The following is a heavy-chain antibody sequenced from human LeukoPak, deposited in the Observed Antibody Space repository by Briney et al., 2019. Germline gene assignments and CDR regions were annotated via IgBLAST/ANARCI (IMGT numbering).Heavy chain of an antibody. V-gene: IGHV3-48*03. J-gene: IGHJ5*02. CDR3: ARGSSSWYQDWFDP. D-gene: IGHD6-13*01. CDR2: ISSSGSTI. CDR1: GFTFSSYE. Sequence: GGSLRLSCAASGFTFSSYEMNWVRQAPGKGLEWVSYISSSGSTIYYADSVKGRFTISRDNAKNSLYLQMNSLRAEDTAVYYCARGSSSWYQDWFDPWGQGTLVTVSS.